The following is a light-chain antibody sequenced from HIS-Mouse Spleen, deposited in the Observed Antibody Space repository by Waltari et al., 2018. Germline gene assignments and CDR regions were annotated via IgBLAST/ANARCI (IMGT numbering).Light chain of an antibody. J-gene: IGLJ1*01. CDR3: QVWDSSSDRV. Sequence: SYVLTQPPSVSVSPGQTARITCGGNNNGSKRVNWYQQKPGQAPVLVVYDDSDRPSGIPERFSGSNSGNTATLTISRVEAGDEADYYCQVWDSSSDRVFGTGTKVTVL. CDR2: DDS. CDR1: NNGSKR. V-gene: IGLV3-21*02.